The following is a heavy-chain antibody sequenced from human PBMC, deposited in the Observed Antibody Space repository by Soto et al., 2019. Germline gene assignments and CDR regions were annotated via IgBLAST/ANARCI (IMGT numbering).Heavy chain of an antibody. CDR2: ITSDGGGT. J-gene: IGHJ4*02. CDR1: GFTFSNYA. CDR3: AKEMIASTAADLFDY. D-gene: IGHD2-21*01. Sequence: EVQLLESGGGLLQPGGSLTLSCTASGFTFSNYAMTWVRQAPGKGLEWVSTITSDGGGTYYADSVKGRFTISRDNSKNTLYQHTPPPRADDTAVYYCAKEMIASTAADLFDYWGQGTLVTFSS. V-gene: IGHV3-23*01.